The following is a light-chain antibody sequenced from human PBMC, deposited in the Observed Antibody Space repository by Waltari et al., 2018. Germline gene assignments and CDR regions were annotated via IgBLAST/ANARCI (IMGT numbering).Light chain of an antibody. J-gene: IGLJ2*01. CDR3: QAWDRGTVV. Sequence: SYELTQAPSLSVSPGQTASITCSGEKFGDKSASWYQQKPGQSPLLVIYQDNKRPSGIPERISGSNSVNTATLTISGTQASDEGDYYCQAWDRGTVVFGGGTKLTVL. CDR2: QDN. CDR1: KFGDKS. V-gene: IGLV3-1*01.